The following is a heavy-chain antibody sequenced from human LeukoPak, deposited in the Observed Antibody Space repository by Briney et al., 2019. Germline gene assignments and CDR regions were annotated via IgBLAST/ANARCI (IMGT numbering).Heavy chain of an antibody. D-gene: IGHD5-12*01. V-gene: IGHV1-2*06. CDR1: GYTFTSYY. J-gene: IGHJ4*02. Sequence: ASVKVSCKASGYTFTSYYMHWVRQAPGQGLEWMGRINPNSGGTNYAQKFQGRVTMTRDTSISTAYMELSRLRSDDTAVYYCARSLEIRLGGYLYYFDYWGQGTLVTVSS. CDR3: ARSLEIRLGGYLYYFDY. CDR2: INPNSGGT.